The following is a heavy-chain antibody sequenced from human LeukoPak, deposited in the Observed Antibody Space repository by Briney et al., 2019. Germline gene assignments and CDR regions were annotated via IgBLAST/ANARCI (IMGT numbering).Heavy chain of an antibody. Sequence: WRSLSLSCAASGFTFSSYGMNSVRQAPGKWLELVAFVSYYGIVKYYPDSVKGRFTISRDNSKNTLSLQMNSLRAEDTAVYYCAKPHTAMVSYYFDYWGQGTLVTVSS. D-gene: IGHD5-18*01. CDR2: VSYYGIVK. V-gene: IGHV3-30*18. CDR1: GFTFSSYG. J-gene: IGHJ4*02. CDR3: AKPHTAMVSYYFDY.